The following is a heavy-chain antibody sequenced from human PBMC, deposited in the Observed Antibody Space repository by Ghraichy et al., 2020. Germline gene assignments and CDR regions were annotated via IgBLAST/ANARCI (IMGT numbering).Heavy chain of an antibody. D-gene: IGHD6-13*01. CDR1: GYTFTSYG. V-gene: IGHV1-18*01. CDR2: ISAYNGNT. CDR3: ARDLLGYSSSWYGYYFDY. Sequence: ASVKVSCKASGYTFTSYGISLVRQAPGQGLEWMGWISAYNGNTNYAQKLQGRVTMTTDTSTSTAYMELRSLRSDDTSVYYCARDLLGYSSSWYGYYFDYWGQGTLVTVSS. J-gene: IGHJ4*02.